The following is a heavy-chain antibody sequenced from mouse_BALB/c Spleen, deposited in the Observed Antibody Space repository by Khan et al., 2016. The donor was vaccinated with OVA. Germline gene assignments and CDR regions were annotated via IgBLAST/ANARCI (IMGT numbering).Heavy chain of an antibody. J-gene: IGHJ4*01. CDR1: GYSITSDYA. CDR3: ARSLYYSYGYALDC. CDR2: ISSTGST. D-gene: IGHD2-14*01. V-gene: IGHV3-2*02. Sequence: VQLKESGPGLVKPSQSLSLTCTVTGYSITSDYAWNWIRQFPGNKLEWMGYISSTGSTSYNPSLKSRISITRDTYKNQFFLQLKSVTTEDTATYYCARSLYYSYGYALDCWGRGTSVTVSS.